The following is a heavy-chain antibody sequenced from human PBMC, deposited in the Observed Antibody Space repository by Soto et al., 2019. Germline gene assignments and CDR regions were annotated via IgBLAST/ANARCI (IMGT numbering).Heavy chain of an antibody. Sequence: ASVKVSCKVSGYTLTELSMHWVRQAPGKGLEWMGGFDPEDGETIYAQKFQGRVTMTEDTSTDTAYMELSSLRSEDTAVYYCATTVTTCRTFDYWGQGTLVTVSS. CDR2: FDPEDGET. CDR1: GYTLTELS. V-gene: IGHV1-24*01. CDR3: ATTVTTCRTFDY. J-gene: IGHJ4*02. D-gene: IGHD4-17*01.